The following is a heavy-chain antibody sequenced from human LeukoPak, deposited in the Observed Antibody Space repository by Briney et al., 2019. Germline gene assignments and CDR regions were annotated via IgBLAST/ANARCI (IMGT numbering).Heavy chain of an antibody. J-gene: IGHJ6*02. CDR3: ARDLLPSWYYDSSGYPGIMDV. D-gene: IGHD3-22*01. CDR1: GYTFTSYG. CDR2: INPSGGST. V-gene: IGHV1-46*01. Sequence: ASVKVSCKASGYTFTSYGISWVRQAPGQGLEWMGIINPSGGSTSYAQKFQGRVTMTRDTSTSTVYMELSSLRSEDTAVYYCARDLLPSWYYDSSGYPGIMDVWGQGTTVTVSS.